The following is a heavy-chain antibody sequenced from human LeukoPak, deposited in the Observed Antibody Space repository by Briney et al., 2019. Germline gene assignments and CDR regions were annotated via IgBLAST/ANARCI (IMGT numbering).Heavy chain of an antibody. J-gene: IGHJ4*02. CDR2: INHSGST. Sequence: SETLSLTCAVYGGSFSGYYWSWIRQPPGKGLEWIGEINHSGSTNHNPSLKSRVTISVDTSKNQFSLKLSSVTAADTAVYYCARDTTGYWGQGTLVTVSS. V-gene: IGHV4-34*01. CDR1: GGSFSGYY. CDR3: ARDTTGY. D-gene: IGHD1-26*01.